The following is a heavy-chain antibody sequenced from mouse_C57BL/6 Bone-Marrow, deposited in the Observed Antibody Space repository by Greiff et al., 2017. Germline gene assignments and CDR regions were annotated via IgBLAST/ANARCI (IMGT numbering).Heavy chain of an antibody. J-gene: IGHJ2*01. V-gene: IGHV1-15*01. Sequence: QVQLQQSGAELVRPGASVTLSCKASGYTFTDYEMHWVKQTPVHGLEWIGAIDPETGGTAYNQKFTGKAILTADKSSSTAYMELRSLTSEDSAVYYCTRTLYYFDYWGQGTTLTVSS. CDR2: IDPETGGT. CDR3: TRTLYYFDY. CDR1: GYTFTDYE.